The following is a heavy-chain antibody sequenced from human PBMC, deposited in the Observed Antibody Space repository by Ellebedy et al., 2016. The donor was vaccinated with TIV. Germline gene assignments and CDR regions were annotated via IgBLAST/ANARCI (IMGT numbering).Heavy chain of an antibody. CDR3: ARPLRSTVTTSIYFDY. CDR2: IYYTGST. J-gene: IGHJ4*02. Sequence: GSLRLXXAVSGGSISSSSYFWGWIHQPPGKGLEWIGIIYYTGSTYYSPSLQSRVTISIDSSRNHFSLNLSSVTAADTAIYYCARPLRSTVTTSIYFDYWGQGALVTVSS. CDR1: GGSISSSSYF. V-gene: IGHV4-39*02. D-gene: IGHD4-17*01.